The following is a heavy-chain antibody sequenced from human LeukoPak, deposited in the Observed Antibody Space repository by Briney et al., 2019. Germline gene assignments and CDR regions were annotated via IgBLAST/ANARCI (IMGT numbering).Heavy chain of an antibody. D-gene: IGHD2-8*01. Sequence: SETLSLTCAVYGGSFSGYYWSWIRQPPGKGLEWIGEINHSGSTNYNPSLKSRVTISVDTSKNQFSLKLSSVTAADTAVYYCARGRQGYCTKGVCPLDKTGGQGPRVPVPS. CDR1: GGSFSGYY. J-gene: IGHJ4*02. V-gene: IGHV4-34*01. CDR2: INHSGST. CDR3: ARGRQGYCTKGVCPLDKT.